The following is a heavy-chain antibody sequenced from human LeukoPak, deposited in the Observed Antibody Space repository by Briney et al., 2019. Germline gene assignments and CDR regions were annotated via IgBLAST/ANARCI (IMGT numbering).Heavy chain of an antibody. Sequence: PGGSLRLSCAASGFTFSSYAMSWVRQAQGKGLEWVSAISGGGSSTYYADSVKGRFTISRDNTKNTLYLQMNSLRAEDTALYYCAKRDGYNSNPLKDWGQGTLVTVSS. CDR1: GFTFSSYA. CDR2: ISGGGSST. V-gene: IGHV3-23*01. J-gene: IGHJ4*02. D-gene: IGHD5-24*01. CDR3: AKRDGYNSNPLKD.